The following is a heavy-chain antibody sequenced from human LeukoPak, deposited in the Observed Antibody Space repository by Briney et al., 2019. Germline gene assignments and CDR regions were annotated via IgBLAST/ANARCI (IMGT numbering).Heavy chain of an antibody. CDR2: ISYDGSNK. D-gene: IGHD1-26*01. Sequence: PGRSLRLSCAASGFTFSSYAMHWVRQAPGKGLEWVAVISYDGSNKYYADSVKGRFTISRDNPKNTLYLQMNSLRAEDTAVYYCARGDGSFDYWGQGTLVTVSS. CDR1: GFTFSSYA. CDR3: ARGDGSFDY. J-gene: IGHJ4*02. V-gene: IGHV3-30*04.